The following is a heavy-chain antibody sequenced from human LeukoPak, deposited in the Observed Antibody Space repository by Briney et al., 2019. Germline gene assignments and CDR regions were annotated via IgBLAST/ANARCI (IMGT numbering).Heavy chain of an antibody. V-gene: IGHV3-7*03. J-gene: IGHJ4*02. Sequence: PGGSLRLSCAVSEFTFSSTYMSWVRQAPGKGLEWVANIKQDGSEKSYVESVRGRFTISRDNAKNSLYLQLNSLRAEDTALYYCARDNPPDYWGQGTLVTVSS. CDR1: EFTFSSTY. CDR2: IKQDGSEK. CDR3: ARDNPPDY.